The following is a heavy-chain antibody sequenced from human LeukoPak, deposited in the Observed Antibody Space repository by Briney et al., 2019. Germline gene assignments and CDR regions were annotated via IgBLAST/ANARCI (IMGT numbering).Heavy chain of an antibody. J-gene: IGHJ4*02. D-gene: IGHD2-15*01. CDR3: ARDLCSGDRCSHY. CDR2: ISSSGSKK. Sequence: PGGSLRLSCAASGFTFSSYEMNWVRQAPGKGLEWLSYISSSGSKKYYADSVKGRFTISRDNAKNSLYLQMNSLRAEDTAVYYCARDLCSGDRCSHYWGQGALVTVSS. V-gene: IGHV3-48*03. CDR1: GFTFSSYE.